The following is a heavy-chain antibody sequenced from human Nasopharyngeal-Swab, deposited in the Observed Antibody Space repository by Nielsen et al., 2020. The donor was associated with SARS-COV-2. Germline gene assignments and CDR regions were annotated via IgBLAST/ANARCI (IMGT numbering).Heavy chain of an antibody. CDR1: GFTFSSFG. Sequence: GGSLRLSCAASGFTFSSFGMHWVRQAPGKGLEWVAFIAHDASNEYYGDSVKGRFSISRDSSKNTLYLQMDSLRGEDTAAYYCTTSGYDSTSDAFDIWGQGTMVTVSS. CDR2: IAHDASNE. J-gene: IGHJ3*02. D-gene: IGHD3-22*01. V-gene: IGHV3-30*03. CDR3: TTSGYDSTSDAFDI.